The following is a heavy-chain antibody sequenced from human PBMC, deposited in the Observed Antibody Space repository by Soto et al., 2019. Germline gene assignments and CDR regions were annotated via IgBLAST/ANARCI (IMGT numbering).Heavy chain of an antibody. CDR1: GGSISSYY. J-gene: IGHJ6*02. V-gene: IGHV4-59*01. CDR2: IYYSGST. Sequence: SETLSLTCTVSGGSISSYYWSWIRQPPGKGLEWIGYIYYSGSTNYNPSLKSRVTISVDTSKNQFSLKLSSVTAADTAVYYCAREAAARGEMDVWGQGTTVTVSS. D-gene: IGHD6-6*01. CDR3: AREAAARGEMDV.